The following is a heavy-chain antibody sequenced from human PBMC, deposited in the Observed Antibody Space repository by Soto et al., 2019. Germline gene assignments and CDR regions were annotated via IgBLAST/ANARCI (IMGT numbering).Heavy chain of an antibody. Sequence: GGSLRLSCAASGFTFSDYYMSWIRQAPGKGLEWVSYISSSGSTIYYADSVKGRFTISRDNAKNSLYLQMDSLRAEDTAVYYCARDRLWFGEPLLYYYYMDVWGKGTTVTVSS. CDR3: ARDRLWFGEPLLYYYYMDV. CDR1: GFTFSDYY. J-gene: IGHJ6*03. CDR2: ISSSGSTI. V-gene: IGHV3-11*01. D-gene: IGHD3-10*01.